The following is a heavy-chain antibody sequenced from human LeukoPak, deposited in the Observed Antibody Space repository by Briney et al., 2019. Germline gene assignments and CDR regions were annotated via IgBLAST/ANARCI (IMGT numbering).Heavy chain of an antibody. Sequence: GGSLRLSCAASGFTLSNYWMHWVRQAPGKGLVWVSRLNPDGSSTSYADSVKGRFTSSRDNAKNTVYLQMNSLRAEDTAVYYCVRDSRDGSWRGQGTLVTVSS. D-gene: IGHD5-24*01. J-gene: IGHJ4*02. CDR2: LNPDGSST. CDR1: GFTLSNYW. V-gene: IGHV3-74*01. CDR3: VRDSRDGSW.